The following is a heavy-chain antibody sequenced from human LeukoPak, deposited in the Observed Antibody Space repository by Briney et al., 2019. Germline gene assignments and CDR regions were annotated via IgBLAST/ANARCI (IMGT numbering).Heavy chain of an antibody. CDR3: ARQGDGYNADAFDI. J-gene: IGHJ3*02. D-gene: IGHD5-24*01. CDR1: GGSISSYY. CDR2: IYYSGST. Sequence: SETLSLTCTVSGGSISSYYWSWIRQPPGKGLEWIGYIYYSGSTNYNPSLKSRVTISVDTSKNQFSLKLSSVTAADTAVYYCARQGDGYNADAFDIWGQGTTVTVSS. V-gene: IGHV4-59*01.